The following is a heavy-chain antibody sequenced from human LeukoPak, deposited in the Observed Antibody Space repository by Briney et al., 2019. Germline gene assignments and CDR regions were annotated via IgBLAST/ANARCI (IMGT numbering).Heavy chain of an antibody. CDR1: GFTFSSYW. D-gene: IGHD6-13*01. V-gene: IGHV3-7*01. J-gene: IGHJ4*02. CDR2: IKQDGSEK. CDR3: ARDKSSSSYYY. Sequence: GGSLRLSCAASGFTFSSYWMSWVRQAPGKGLEWVANIKQDGSEKYYVDSVKGRFTISRDNAKNSLYLQMNSLRAEDTVVYYCARDKSSSSYYYWGQGTLVTVSS.